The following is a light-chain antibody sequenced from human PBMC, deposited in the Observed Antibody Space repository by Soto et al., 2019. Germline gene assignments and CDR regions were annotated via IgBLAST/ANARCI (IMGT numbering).Light chain of an antibody. CDR3: SSYTSSSSLV. CDR2: DVS. Sequence: QSALTQPASVSGSPGQSITISCIGTRSDVGGYNHVSWYQQHPGKAPRLMIYDVSNRPSGVSNRFSGSKSGNTASLTISGLQAEDEADYYCSSYTSSSSLVFGGGTKLTVL. V-gene: IGLV2-14*03. J-gene: IGLJ2*01. CDR1: RSDVGGYNH.